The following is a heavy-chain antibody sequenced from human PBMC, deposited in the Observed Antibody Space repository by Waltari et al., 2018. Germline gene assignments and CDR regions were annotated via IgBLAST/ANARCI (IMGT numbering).Heavy chain of an antibody. J-gene: IGHJ4*02. CDR2: IYYSGST. CDR3: ARVGGRFLEWFAHDY. CDR1: GGSISSYY. D-gene: IGHD3-3*01. Sequence: QVQLQESGPGLVKPSETLSLTCTVSGGSISSYYWSWIRQPPGKGLEWIGYIYYSGSTNYNPSLKSRVTISVDTSKNQFSLKLSSVTAADTAVYYCARVGGRFLEWFAHDYWGQGTLVTVSS. V-gene: IGHV4-59*01.